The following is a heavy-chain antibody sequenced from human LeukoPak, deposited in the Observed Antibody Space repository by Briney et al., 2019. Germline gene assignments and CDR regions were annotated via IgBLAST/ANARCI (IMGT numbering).Heavy chain of an antibody. V-gene: IGHV1-18*01. J-gene: IGHJ3*02. CDR2: ISAYNGNT. D-gene: IGHD3-22*01. CDR3: ASGYYDSSGYSPEDAFDI. Sequence: ASVKVSCKASGYTFTSYGISWVRQAPGQGLEWMGWISAYNGNTNYAQKLQGRVTMTTDTSTSTVYMELRSLRSDDTAVYYCASGYYDSSGYSPEDAFDIWGQGTMVTVSS. CDR1: GYTFTSYG.